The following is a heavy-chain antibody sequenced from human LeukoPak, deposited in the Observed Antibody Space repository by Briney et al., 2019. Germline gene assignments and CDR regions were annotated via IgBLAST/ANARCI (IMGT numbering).Heavy chain of an antibody. CDR3: AKDYDSTDLCDRPFEY. V-gene: IGHV3-23*01. CDR1: GFTFKIYA. D-gene: IGHD3-22*01. CDR2: ISVGGGAT. Sequence: PGGSLRLSCVDPGFTFKIYAMNWVRQTPGKGLEWVALISVGGGATHYAESVKGRFTISRDDSKNTLFLQMNSLRAEDTAVYYCAKDYDSTDLCDRPFEYWGQGTLVTVSS. J-gene: IGHJ4*02.